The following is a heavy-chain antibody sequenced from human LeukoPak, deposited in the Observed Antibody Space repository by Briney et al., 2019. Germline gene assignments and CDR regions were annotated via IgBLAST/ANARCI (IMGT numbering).Heavy chain of an antibody. CDR2: IKQDGSER. V-gene: IGHV3-7*01. CDR1: GFSFSSYW. CDR3: ARGGYYESSALDY. J-gene: IGHJ4*02. Sequence: GGSLRLSCAASGFSFSSYWMNWVRQAPGKGLEWVANIKQDGSERYYVDSVKGRFTISRDNAKNSLYLQMSSLRAGDTAVYYCARGGYYESSALDYWGQATLVTVYS. D-gene: IGHD3-22*01.